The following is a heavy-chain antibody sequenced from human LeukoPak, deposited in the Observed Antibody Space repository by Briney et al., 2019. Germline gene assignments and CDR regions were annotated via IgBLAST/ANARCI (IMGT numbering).Heavy chain of an antibody. J-gene: IGHJ4*02. CDR1: GDTFTAYY. V-gene: IGHV1-2*02. D-gene: IGHD6-19*01. Sequence: ASVRVSCKASGDTFTAYYMHWVRQAPGQGLEWMGWINPNSGGTNYAQKFQGRVTMTRDTSISTAYMELSRLRSDDTAVYYCARIAVAGTDGYWGQGTLVTVSS. CDR2: INPNSGGT. CDR3: ARIAVAGTDGY.